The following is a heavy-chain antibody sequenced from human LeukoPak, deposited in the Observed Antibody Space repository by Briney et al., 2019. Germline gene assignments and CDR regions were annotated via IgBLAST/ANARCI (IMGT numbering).Heavy chain of an antibody. Sequence: GGSLRLSCAASGFTFSDYYMSWIRQAPGKGLEWVSYISSSGSTIYYADSVKGRLTISRDNAKNSLYLQMNSLRAEDTAVYYCAREERYFDRNWFDPWGQGTLVTVSS. D-gene: IGHD3-9*01. J-gene: IGHJ5*02. CDR3: AREERYFDRNWFDP. CDR1: GFTFSDYY. V-gene: IGHV3-11*01. CDR2: ISSSGSTI.